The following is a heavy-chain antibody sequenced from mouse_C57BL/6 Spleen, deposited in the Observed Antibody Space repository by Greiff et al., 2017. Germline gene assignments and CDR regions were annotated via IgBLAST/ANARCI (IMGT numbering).Heavy chain of an antibody. D-gene: IGHD1-1*02. CDR2: ISSGGDYI. J-gene: IGHJ4*01. CDR3: TRDNYGGAMDY. CDR1: GFTFSSYA. V-gene: IGHV5-9-1*02. Sequence: EVMLVESGEGLVKPGGSLKLSCAASGFTFSSYAMSWVRQTPEKRLEWVAYISSGGDYIYYAYTVKGRFTISRDNARNTLYLQMSSLKSEDTAMYYCTRDNYGGAMDYWGQGTSVTVSS.